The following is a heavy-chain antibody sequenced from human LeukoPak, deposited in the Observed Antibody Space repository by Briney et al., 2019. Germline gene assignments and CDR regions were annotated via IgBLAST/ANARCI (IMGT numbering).Heavy chain of an antibody. CDR3: ARSDSSGWYSLYFDY. D-gene: IGHD6-19*01. Sequence: GRSLRLSCAASGFTFSNYGMHWVRQAPGKGLEWVAVIWYDGSNNYYADSVKGRFTISRDNSKNTLYLQMNSLRAEDTAVYYCARSDSSGWYSLYFDYWGQGTLVTVSS. V-gene: IGHV3-33*01. J-gene: IGHJ4*02. CDR2: IWYDGSNN. CDR1: GFTFSNYG.